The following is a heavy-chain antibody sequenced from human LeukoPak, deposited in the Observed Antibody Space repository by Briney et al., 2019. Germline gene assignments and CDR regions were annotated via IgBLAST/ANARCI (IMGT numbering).Heavy chain of an antibody. CDR1: GLTFNNYW. CDR3: ARDPGRTGFDY. CDR2: IKQDGSGL. V-gene: IGHV3-7*03. Sequence: GGSLRLSCAASGLTFNNYWMSWVRQAPGKGLEWVANIKQDGSGLYYVESVKGRFTISRDNAKNSLYLRMTSLRAEDTAVYYCARDPGRTGFDYWGQGTLVTVSS. J-gene: IGHJ4*02. D-gene: IGHD1/OR15-1a*01.